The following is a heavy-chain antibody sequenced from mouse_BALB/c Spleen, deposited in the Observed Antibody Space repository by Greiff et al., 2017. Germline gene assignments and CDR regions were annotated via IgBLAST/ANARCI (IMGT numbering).Heavy chain of an antibody. Sequence: VQLKESGAELVRPGASVTLSCKASGYTFTDYEMHWVQQTPVHGLEWIGAIDPETGGTAYNQKFKGKATLTADKSSSTAYMELRSLTSEDSAVYYCTRGGYSYFDVWGAGTTVTVSS. CDR3: TRGGYSYFDV. CDR1: GYTFTDYE. V-gene: IGHV1-15*01. CDR2: IDPETGGT. J-gene: IGHJ1*01.